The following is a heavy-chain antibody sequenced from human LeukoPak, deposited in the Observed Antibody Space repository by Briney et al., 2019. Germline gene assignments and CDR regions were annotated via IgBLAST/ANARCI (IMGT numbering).Heavy chain of an antibody. J-gene: IGHJ4*02. CDR3: ARGGPLPRYTYSPAGDF. CDR2: IIPILGIA. D-gene: IGHD5-18*01. CDR1: GDTFSSYA. V-gene: IGHV1-69*10. Sequence: SVKVSCKTSGDTFSSYAISWVRQAPGQGLEWMGGIIPILGIANYAQKFQDRVTMTRDTSTSTVYMELSSLRSEDTAVYYCARGGPLPRYTYSPAGDFWGQGTLVTVSS.